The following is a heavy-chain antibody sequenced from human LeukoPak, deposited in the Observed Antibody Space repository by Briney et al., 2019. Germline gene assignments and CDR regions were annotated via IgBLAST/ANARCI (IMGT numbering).Heavy chain of an antibody. CDR3: ARGRYSSLNYYYYYYMDV. V-gene: IGHV4-34*01. Sequence: PSETLSLTCAVYGGSFSGYYWSWIRQPPGKGLEWIGEINHSGSTNYNPSLKSRVTISVDTSKNQFSLKLSSVTAADTAVYYCARGRYSSLNYYYYYYMDVWGKGTTVTVSS. D-gene: IGHD6-13*01. J-gene: IGHJ6*03. CDR1: GGSFSGYY. CDR2: INHSGST.